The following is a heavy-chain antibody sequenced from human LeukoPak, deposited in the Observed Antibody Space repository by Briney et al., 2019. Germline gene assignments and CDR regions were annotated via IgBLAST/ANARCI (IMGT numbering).Heavy chain of an antibody. Sequence: QPGGSLRLSCAASGFTFDDYAMHWVRQAPGKGLEWVSLISGDGGSTYYADSVKGRFTISRDNSKNSLYLQMNSLRTEDTGLYYCAKGRYCSGGSCYYFDYWGQGTLVTVSS. CDR3: AKGRYCSGGSCYYFDY. D-gene: IGHD2-15*01. CDR1: GFTFDDYA. J-gene: IGHJ4*02. CDR2: ISGDGGST. V-gene: IGHV3-43*02.